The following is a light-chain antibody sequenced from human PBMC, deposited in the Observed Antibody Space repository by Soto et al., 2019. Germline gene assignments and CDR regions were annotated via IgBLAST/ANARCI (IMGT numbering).Light chain of an antibody. Sequence: ESVLTQSPATLSLSPGERATLSCRASQSVSSYLAWYQQTPGQAPRLLIYDASNRATGIPARFSGSGSGTDFTLTISSLEPEDFAVYYCQHRSNFGQGTRLEIK. J-gene: IGKJ5*01. CDR1: QSVSSY. CDR3: QHRSN. V-gene: IGKV3-11*01. CDR2: DAS.